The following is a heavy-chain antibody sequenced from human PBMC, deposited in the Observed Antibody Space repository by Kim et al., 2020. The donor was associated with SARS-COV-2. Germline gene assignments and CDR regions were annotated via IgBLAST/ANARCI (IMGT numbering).Heavy chain of an antibody. J-gene: IGHJ6*02. CDR2: INHSGST. Sequence: SETLSLTCAVYGGSFSGYYWSWIRQPPGKGLEWIGEINHSGSTNYNPSLKSRVTISVDTSKNQFSLKLSSVTAADTAVYYCARGLIAAAGRYYGMDVWGQGTTVTVSS. D-gene: IGHD6-13*01. CDR1: GGSFSGYY. V-gene: IGHV4-34*01. CDR3: ARGLIAAAGRYYGMDV.